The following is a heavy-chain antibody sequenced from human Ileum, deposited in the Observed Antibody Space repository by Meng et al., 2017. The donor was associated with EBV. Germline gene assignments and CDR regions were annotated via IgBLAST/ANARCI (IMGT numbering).Heavy chain of an antibody. CDR1: GGSFTDYY. V-gene: IGHV4-34*01. Sequence: QGRRHQWGAGLLKPSETLSLTCAVYGGSFTDYYWTWIRQPPGKGLEWIGEINPSEGTNYNPSLKSRVTISVDTSKNQFSLKMNSLTAADTAIYYCARRGSYGGGCDYWGQGTLVTVSS. CDR2: INPSEGT. D-gene: IGHD1-26*01. J-gene: IGHJ4*02. CDR3: ARRGSYGGGCDY.